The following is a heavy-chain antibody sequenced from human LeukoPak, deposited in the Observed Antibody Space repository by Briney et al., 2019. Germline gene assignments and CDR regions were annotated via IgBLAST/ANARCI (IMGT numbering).Heavy chain of an antibody. CDR1: GGSISSSSYY. CDR3: ARVRVEAAAGTHSRISDMNWFDP. J-gene: IGHJ5*02. CDR2: IYYSGST. V-gene: IGHV4-39*07. Sequence: SETLSLTCTVSGGSISSSSYYWGWIRQPPGKGLEWIGSIYYSGSTYYNPSLKSRVTISVDTSKNQFSLKLSSVTAADTAVYYCARVRVEAAAGTHSRISDMNWFDPWGQGTLVTVSS. D-gene: IGHD6-13*01.